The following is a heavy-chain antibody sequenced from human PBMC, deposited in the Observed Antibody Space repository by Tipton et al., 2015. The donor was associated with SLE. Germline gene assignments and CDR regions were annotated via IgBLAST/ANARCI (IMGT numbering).Heavy chain of an antibody. V-gene: IGHV4-4*09. Sequence: TLSLTCTVSGDSISDYYWSWIRQPPGKGLEWIGYIYISGSTNYNPSLKSRVTISVDTSKNQFSLKLSSVTAADTAVYYCARLVGATEAFDIWGQGTMVTVSS. CDR1: GDSISDYY. CDR3: ARLVGATEAFDI. D-gene: IGHD1-26*01. J-gene: IGHJ3*02. CDR2: IYISGST.